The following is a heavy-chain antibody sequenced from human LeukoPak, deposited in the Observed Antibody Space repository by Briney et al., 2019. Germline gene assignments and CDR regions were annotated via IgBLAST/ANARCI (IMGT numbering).Heavy chain of an antibody. D-gene: IGHD2-15*01. J-gene: IGHJ5*02. CDR2: INHSAST. CDR1: GGSFTGYY. Sequence: PSETLSLTCAVYGGSFTGYYWSWIRQPPRKGLEWIGEINHSASTNYNPSLTSRVTISVDTSKTQISLKLSSVTAADTAVYYWARGRRVIVVGVAARLGHNWFDPWGQGTLVTVSS. CDR3: ARGRRVIVVGVAARLGHNWFDP. V-gene: IGHV4-34*01.